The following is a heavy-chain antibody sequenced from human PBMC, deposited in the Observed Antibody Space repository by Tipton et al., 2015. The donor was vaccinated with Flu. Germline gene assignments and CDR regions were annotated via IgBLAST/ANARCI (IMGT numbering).Heavy chain of an antibody. CDR2: IDDIGAT. CDR3: TRADGYCGDDCFPSPWYFDF. Sequence: GLVKPSETLSLTCTVSGGSIDTYQWSWIRQTPGKGLQWIGNIDDIGATKYNPSLRSRVTISADTSKNQFSLELKSVTAADTATYYCTRADGYCGDDCFPSPWYFDFWGRGPLVSVSS. D-gene: IGHD2-21*02. CDR1: GGSIDTYQ. J-gene: IGHJ2*01. V-gene: IGHV4-59*01.